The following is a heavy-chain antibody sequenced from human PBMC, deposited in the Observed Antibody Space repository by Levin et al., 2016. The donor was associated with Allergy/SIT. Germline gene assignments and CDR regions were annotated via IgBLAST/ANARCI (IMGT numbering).Heavy chain of an antibody. V-gene: IGHV1-8*01. J-gene: IGHJ5*02. CDR2: MNPNSGNT. Sequence: WVRQAPGQGLEWMGWMNPNSGNTGYAQKFQGRVTMTRNTSISTAYMELSSLRSEDTAVYYCARGELELEGFDPWGQGTLVTVSS. CDR3: ARGELELEGFDP. D-gene: IGHD1-7*01.